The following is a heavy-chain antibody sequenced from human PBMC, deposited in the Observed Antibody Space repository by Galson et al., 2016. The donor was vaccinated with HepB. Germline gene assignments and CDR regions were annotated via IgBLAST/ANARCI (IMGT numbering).Heavy chain of an antibody. Sequence: SLRLSCAASGFTFTSHGMHWVRQAPGKGLEWLAVISDDGRNKYYADSVKGRFTISRDNAKNSLYLQMNSLRAEDTAVYYCARGGPLYCRGGSCYSAYYGMDVWGQGTTVTVSS. D-gene: IGHD2-15*01. CDR3: ARGGPLYCRGGSCYSAYYGMDV. CDR1: GFTFTSHG. V-gene: IGHV3-30*03. J-gene: IGHJ6*02. CDR2: ISDDGRNK.